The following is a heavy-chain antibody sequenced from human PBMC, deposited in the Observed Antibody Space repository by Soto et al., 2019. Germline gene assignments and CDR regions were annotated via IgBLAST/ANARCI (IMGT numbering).Heavy chain of an antibody. D-gene: IGHD4-17*01. CDR2: INPNSGGT. J-gene: IGHJ4*02. V-gene: IGHV1-2*04. CDR1: GYTFTGYY. CDR3: ARDRDFGDYSYYFDY. Sequence: ASVKVSCTASGYTFTGYYMHWVRQAPGQGLEWMGWINPNSGGTNYAQKFQGWVTMTRDTSISTAYKELSRLRSDDTAVYYCARDRDFGDYSYYFDYWGQGTLVTVSS.